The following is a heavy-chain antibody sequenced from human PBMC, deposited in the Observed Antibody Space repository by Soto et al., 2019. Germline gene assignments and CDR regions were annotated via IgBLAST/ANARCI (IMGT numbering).Heavy chain of an antibody. Sequence: GSLRLSCAASGFTFTDYAMNWVRQAPGKGLEWVSTITGGGGGRTNYADSVKGRFTSSRDNSKNTLYLQMNSLRAEDTAVYYCAKQPASISTFDHWGQGALVTGSS. CDR2: ITGGGGGRT. CDR1: GFTFTDYA. V-gene: IGHV3-23*01. J-gene: IGHJ4*02. CDR3: AKQPASISTFDH. D-gene: IGHD2-2*01.